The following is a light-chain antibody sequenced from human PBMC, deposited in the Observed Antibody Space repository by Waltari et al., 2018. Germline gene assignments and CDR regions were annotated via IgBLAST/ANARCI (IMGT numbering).Light chain of an antibody. CDR2: GAS. CDR1: HNINIY. Sequence: DIQMTKSPSSLSASVGDTVTITCRASHNINIYLNWYPQKPGRAPTLLIHGASSLHTGVPSRFSGSGSGTDFTLTISSLQPEDFATYYCQQCYSTRFTFGPGTIVDMK. CDR3: QQCYSTRFT. J-gene: IGKJ3*01. V-gene: IGKV1-39*01.